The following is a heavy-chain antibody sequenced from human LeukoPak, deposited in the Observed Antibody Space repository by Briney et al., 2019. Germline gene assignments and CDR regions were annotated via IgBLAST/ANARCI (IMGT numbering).Heavy chain of an antibody. Sequence: PSETLSLTCAVYGGSFSGYYWTWIRRSPGKGLEWIGEINHSGSANYNPSLKSRVTISVDTSKNQFSLKLSSVTAADTAVYYCAREEAWSSSSLGGFDPWGQGTLVTVSS. D-gene: IGHD6-6*01. J-gene: IGHJ5*02. CDR2: INHSGSA. V-gene: IGHV4-34*01. CDR3: AREEAWSSSSLGGFDP. CDR1: GGSFSGYY.